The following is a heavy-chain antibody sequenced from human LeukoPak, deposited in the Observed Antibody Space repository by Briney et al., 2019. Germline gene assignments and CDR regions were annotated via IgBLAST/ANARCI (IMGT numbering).Heavy chain of an antibody. V-gene: IGHV1-24*01. D-gene: IGHD1-26*01. J-gene: IGHJ4*02. CDR2: IDPEDGET. CDR3: ATGGIYSLLDY. CDR1: GHTLTDLS. Sequence: ASVKVSCKVSGHTLTDLSTHWVRQAPGGGLEWMGTIDPEDGETIYAQKFQGRVTMTEDIATDTAYMELRSLRSEDTAVYYCATGGIYSLLDYWGQGTLVTVSS.